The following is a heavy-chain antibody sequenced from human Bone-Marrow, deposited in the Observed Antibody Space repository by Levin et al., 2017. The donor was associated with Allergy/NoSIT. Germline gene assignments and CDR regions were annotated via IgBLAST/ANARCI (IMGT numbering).Heavy chain of an antibody. D-gene: IGHD3-22*01. CDR2: INRDGNAK. CDR3: ARDGSGYYD. V-gene: IGHV3-7*01. CDR1: GFIFNNTW. J-gene: IGHJ4*02. Sequence: LSLTCAASGFIFNNTWMSWVRQAPGKGLEWVANINRDGNAKYYVDSVKGRFTISRDNAKKSLYLQMDSLRAEDTAVYYCARDGSGYYDWGQGTLVTVSS.